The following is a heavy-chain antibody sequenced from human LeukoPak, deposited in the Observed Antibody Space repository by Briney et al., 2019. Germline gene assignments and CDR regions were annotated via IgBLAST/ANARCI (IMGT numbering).Heavy chain of an antibody. D-gene: IGHD6-13*01. CDR1: GFTFSDYG. CDR2: IWYDGSNK. V-gene: IGHV3-33*08. Sequence: GRSLRLSCAASGFTFSDYGMHWVRQAPGKGLEWVAVIWYDGSNKYYADSVKGRFTISRDNSKNTLYLQMNSLRAEDTAVYYCARDQGYSSSWFDYWGQGTLVTVSS. J-gene: IGHJ4*02. CDR3: ARDQGYSSSWFDY.